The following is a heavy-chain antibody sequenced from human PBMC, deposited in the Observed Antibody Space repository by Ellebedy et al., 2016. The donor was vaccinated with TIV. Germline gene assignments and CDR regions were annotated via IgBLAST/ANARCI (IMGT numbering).Heavy chain of an antibody. CDR3: AKERTYGDGYWVFDS. CDR1: GFTLSPYA. Sequence: PGGSLRLSCAPSGFTLSPYAMAWVRQAPGKGLAWVSGIVGSGAEKYADSVKGRFTISRDNSKRTVDLQMRSVRAEDTAVYFCAKERTYGDGYWVFDSWGQGTMVSVSS. V-gene: IGHV3-23*01. J-gene: IGHJ4*02. CDR2: IVGSGA. D-gene: IGHD4-17*01.